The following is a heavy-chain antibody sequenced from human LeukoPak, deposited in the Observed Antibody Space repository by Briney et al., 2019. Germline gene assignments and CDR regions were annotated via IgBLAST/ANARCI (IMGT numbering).Heavy chain of an antibody. V-gene: IGHV4-30-2*01. Sequence: SETLSLTCTVSGGSINSDGYYWSWIRQPPGKGLEWIGYIYHSGSTYYNPSLKSRVTISVDRSKNQFSLKLSSVTAADTAVYYCARDLSGSYPDAFDIWGQGTMVTVSS. J-gene: IGHJ3*02. CDR2: IYHSGST. CDR3: ARDLSGSYPDAFDI. D-gene: IGHD1-26*01. CDR1: GGSINSDGYY.